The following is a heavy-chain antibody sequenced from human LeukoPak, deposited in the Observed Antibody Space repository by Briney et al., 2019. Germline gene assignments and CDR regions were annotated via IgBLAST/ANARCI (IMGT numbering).Heavy chain of an antibody. V-gene: IGHV1-18*04. CDR1: GYTFTSYG. D-gene: IGHD3-10*01. J-gene: IGHJ6*02. CDR2: ISAYNGNT. CDR3: AREIGSGSYWYYYGMDV. Sequence: ASVKVSCKASGYTFTSYGISWVRQAPGQGLEWMGWISAYNGNTNYAQKLQGRVTMTTDTSTSTAYMELSSLRSEDTAVYYCAREIGSGSYWYYYGMDVWGQGTTVTVSS.